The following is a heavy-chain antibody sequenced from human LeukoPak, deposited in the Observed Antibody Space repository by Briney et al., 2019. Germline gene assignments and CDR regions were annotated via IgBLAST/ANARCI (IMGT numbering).Heavy chain of an antibody. J-gene: IGHJ4*02. Sequence: VASVKVSCKASGYTFTSYAIHWVRQAPGQRLEWMGWINAGNGNTKYSQQFQDRVTFTTDTSASTAYMDLSSLESEDTAIYYCARARTQGGTGYYDFWGQGTLVIVSS. V-gene: IGHV1-3*01. CDR3: ARARTQGGTGYYDF. D-gene: IGHD3-9*01. CDR2: INAGNGNT. CDR1: GYTFTSYA.